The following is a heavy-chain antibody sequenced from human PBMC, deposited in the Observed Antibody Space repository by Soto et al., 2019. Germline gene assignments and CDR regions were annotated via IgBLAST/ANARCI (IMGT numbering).Heavy chain of an antibody. V-gene: IGHV1-18*01. CDR3: AKEIFAAAYAATSAFDL. CDR1: GYTFTSYG. CDR2: ISAYNGNT. D-gene: IGHD2-8*01. J-gene: IGHJ4*02. Sequence: ASVKVSCKASGYTFTSYGISWVRQAPGQGLEWMGWISAYNGNTNYAQKLQGRVTMTTDTSTSTAYMELNSLRAEDTGRYFCAKEIFAAAYAATSAFDLWGQGTLVTVSS.